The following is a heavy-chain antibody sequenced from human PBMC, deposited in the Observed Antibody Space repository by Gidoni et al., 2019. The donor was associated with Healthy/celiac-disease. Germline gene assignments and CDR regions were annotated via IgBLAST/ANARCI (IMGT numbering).Heavy chain of an antibody. Sequence: QVQLVESGGGVVQPGRSLRLSCAASGFTFSSYGMHWVRQAPGKGLEWVAVIWYDGSNKYYADSVKGRFTISRDNSKNTLYLQMNSLRAEDTAVYYCARDEIVVVPAAIGDIYYYYGMDVWGQGTTVTVSS. CDR1: GFTFSSYG. V-gene: IGHV3-33*01. CDR3: ARDEIVVVPAAIGDIYYYYGMDV. J-gene: IGHJ6*02. CDR2: IWYDGSNK. D-gene: IGHD2-2*01.